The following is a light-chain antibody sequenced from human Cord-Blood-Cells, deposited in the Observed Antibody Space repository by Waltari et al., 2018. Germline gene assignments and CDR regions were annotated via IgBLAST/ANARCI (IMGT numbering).Light chain of an antibody. Sequence: SYELTQPPSVSVSPGQTARITCSGDALPKQYAYWYQQKPGLAPGLVIYKDSERPSGIPERFSGSSSGTTVTLTISGVQAEDEADYYCQSADSSGTYVVFGGGTKLTVL. J-gene: IGLJ2*01. CDR2: KDS. CDR3: QSADSSGTYVV. V-gene: IGLV3-25*02. CDR1: ALPKQY.